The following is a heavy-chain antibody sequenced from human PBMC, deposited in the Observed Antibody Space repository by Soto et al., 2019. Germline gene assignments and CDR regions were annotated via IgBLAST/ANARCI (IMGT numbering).Heavy chain of an antibody. CDR1: GYTFTSYA. CDR2: INTNTGNP. V-gene: IGHV7-4-1*01. J-gene: IGHJ5*02. Sequence: ASVKVSCKASGYTFTSYAMNWVRQAPGQGLEWMGWINTNTGNPTYAQGFTGRFVFSLDTSVSTAYLQICSLKAEDTAVYYCARDISSSSWRNWFDTWGQGTLVTVSS. D-gene: IGHD6-13*01. CDR3: ARDISSSSWRNWFDT.